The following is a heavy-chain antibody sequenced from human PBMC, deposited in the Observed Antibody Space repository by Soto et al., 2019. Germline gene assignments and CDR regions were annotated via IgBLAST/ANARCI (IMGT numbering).Heavy chain of an antibody. Sequence: QVQLQESGPGLVKPSETLSLTCTVSGGSISSYYWSWIRQPPGKGLEWIGYIYYSGTTNYNPSLKSRVTISVDTSKNQFSLKLSSVTAADTAVYYCATTTVSPLYYYYGMVVWGQGTTVTVSS. CDR1: GGSISSYY. J-gene: IGHJ6*02. CDR2: IYYSGTT. D-gene: IGHD5-12*01. CDR3: ATTTVSPLYYYYGMVV. V-gene: IGHV4-59*01.